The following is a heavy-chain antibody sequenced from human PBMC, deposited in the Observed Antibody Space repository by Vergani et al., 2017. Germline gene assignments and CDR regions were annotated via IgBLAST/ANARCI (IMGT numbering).Heavy chain of an antibody. D-gene: IGHD3-22*01. CDR1: GYTFTQYW. CDR2: IHPADSDT. Sequence: VHLVQSGAEVKKPGESLKISCRASGYTFTQYWIGWVRQMPGKGLEWMGIIHPADSDTRYSPSFQGQVTISVDKSSSTAYLQRSSLRASDSAMYYCARLYGRDSSGSKYFDYWGQGTLVTVSS. J-gene: IGHJ4*02. V-gene: IGHV5-51*01. CDR3: ARLYGRDSSGSKYFDY.